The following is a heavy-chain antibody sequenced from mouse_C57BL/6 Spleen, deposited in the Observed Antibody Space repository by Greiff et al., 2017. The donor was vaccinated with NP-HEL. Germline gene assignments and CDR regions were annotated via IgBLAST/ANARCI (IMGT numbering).Heavy chain of an antibody. CDR1: GYTFTSYG. CDR3: AKITTVVATSSYWYFDV. J-gene: IGHJ1*03. Sequence: VQLQQSGAELARPGASVKLSCKASGYTFTSYGISWVKQRTGQGLEWIGEIYPRSGNTYYNEKFKGKATLTADKSSSTAYMELRSLTSEDSAVYFCAKITTVVATSSYWYFDVWGTGTTVTVSS. D-gene: IGHD1-1*01. V-gene: IGHV1-81*01. CDR2: IYPRSGNT.